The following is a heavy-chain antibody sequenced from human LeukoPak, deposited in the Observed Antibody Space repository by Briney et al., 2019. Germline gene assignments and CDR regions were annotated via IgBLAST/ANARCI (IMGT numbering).Heavy chain of an antibody. J-gene: IGHJ3*02. Sequence: GGSLRLSCAASGFTFSSFGMSWVRQAPGKGLEWVSAISGSGVSTFYADSVKGRFTISRDTSKNTLYLQMNSLKTEDTAVYYCTRLPVTTDAFDIWGQGTMVTVSS. V-gene: IGHV3-23*01. CDR2: ISGSGVST. CDR3: TRLPVTTDAFDI. CDR1: GFTFSSFG. D-gene: IGHD4-17*01.